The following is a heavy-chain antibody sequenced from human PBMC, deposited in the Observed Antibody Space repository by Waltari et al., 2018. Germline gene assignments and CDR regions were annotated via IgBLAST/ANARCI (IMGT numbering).Heavy chain of an antibody. Sequence: QVQLVQSGAEVKKPGASVKVSCKASGYTFTGYYMHWVRQAPGQGLEWMGRINPNSGGTNYAQKFQGRVTMTRDTSISTAYMELSRLGSDDTAVYYCARNYDCWSGYYTGIGDFDYWGQGTLVTVSS. V-gene: IGHV1-2*06. J-gene: IGHJ4*02. CDR1: GYTFTGYY. CDR3: ARNYDCWSGYYTGIGDFDY. D-gene: IGHD3-3*01. CDR2: INPNSGGT.